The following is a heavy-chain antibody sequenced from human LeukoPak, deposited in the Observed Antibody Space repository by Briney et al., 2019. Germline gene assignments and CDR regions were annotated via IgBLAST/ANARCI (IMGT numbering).Heavy chain of an antibody. CDR1: GFTFSSYG. CDR2: ISYDGSNK. CDR3: AKDYGDQSYYYHGMDV. V-gene: IGHV3-30*18. Sequence: QPGRSLRLSCAASGFTFSSYGMHWVRQAPGKGLEWVAVISYDGSNKYYADSVKGRFTISRDNSKNTLYLQMNSLRAEDTAVYYCAKDYGDQSYYYHGMDVWGQGTTVTVSS. D-gene: IGHD4-17*01. J-gene: IGHJ6*02.